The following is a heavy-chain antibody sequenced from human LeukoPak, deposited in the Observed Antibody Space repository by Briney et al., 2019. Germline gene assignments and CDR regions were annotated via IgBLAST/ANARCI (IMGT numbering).Heavy chain of an antibody. V-gene: IGHV3-33*01. CDR2: IWYDGSNK. CDR1: GFTFSNYG. CDR3: ARDRLRYYFDY. D-gene: IGHD3-9*01. Sequence: GGSLRLSCAASGFTFSNYGMHWVRQAPGKGLEWVAVIWYDGSNKYYADSVKGRFTISRDNSKNTLYLQMNGLRAEDTAVYYCARDRLRYYFDYWGQGTLVTVSS. J-gene: IGHJ4*02.